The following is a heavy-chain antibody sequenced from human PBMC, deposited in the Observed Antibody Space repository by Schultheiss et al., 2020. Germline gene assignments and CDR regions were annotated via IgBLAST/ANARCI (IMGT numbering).Heavy chain of an antibody. CDR1: GFTFSSYG. CDR3: ARDRSWSRTWDSGGSDFEY. V-gene: IGHV3-30*19. J-gene: IGHJ4*02. D-gene: IGHD6-19*01. CDR2: ISYDGRNK. Sequence: GGSLRLSCAASGFTFSSYGMHWVRQAPGKGLEWVAAISYDGRNKDYADPVKGRFTISRDSSKNTLYLQMNSLRAEDTAVYYCARDRSWSRTWDSGGSDFEYWGEGGLVTVSS.